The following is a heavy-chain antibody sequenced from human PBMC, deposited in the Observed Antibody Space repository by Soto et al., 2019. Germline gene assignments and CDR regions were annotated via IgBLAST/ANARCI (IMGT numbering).Heavy chain of an antibody. V-gene: IGHV3-48*02. CDR2: ITSKSTTI. Sequence: PWWSLRLSCAASGFTFTSYSMNWFRQAPGQGLEWVSYITSKSTTIKYADSVKGRFTVSRDNAKNSLYLQLNSLRDEDTAVYYCAREMGACSDSSCYPGPYDSWGQGTLVTVSS. CDR1: GFTFTSYS. D-gene: IGHD3-16*01. CDR3: AREMGACSDSSCYPGPYDS. J-gene: IGHJ5*02.